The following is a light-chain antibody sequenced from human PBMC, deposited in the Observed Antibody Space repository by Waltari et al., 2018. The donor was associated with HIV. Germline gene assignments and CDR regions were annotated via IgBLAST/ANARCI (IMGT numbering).Light chain of an antibody. CDR3: AAWDDSLNGWV. CDR2: SNN. Sequence: ASGTPGQRVTISCSGSSSNIGSNTVNWYQQLPGTAPKLLIYSNNQRPSGVPDRFSGSKSGTSASLAISGLQSEDEADYYCAAWDDSLNGWVFGGGTKLTVL. J-gene: IGLJ3*02. V-gene: IGLV1-44*01. CDR1: SSNIGSNT.